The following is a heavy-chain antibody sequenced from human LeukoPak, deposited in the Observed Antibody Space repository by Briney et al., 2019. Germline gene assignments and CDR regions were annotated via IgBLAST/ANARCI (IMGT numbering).Heavy chain of an antibody. CDR3: GTDQVHLVAAGA. J-gene: IGHJ5*02. Sequence: GGSLRLSCAASGFIFCSYAINWVREAPGKGVEWVSAMSGTGGRTYYADSVKGRFTISRDNSKNTLYLQMNSLRAEDTAVYYCGTDQVHLVAAGAWGQGILVTVSS. CDR1: GFIFCSYA. CDR2: MSGTGGRT. D-gene: IGHD6-13*01. V-gene: IGHV3-23*01.